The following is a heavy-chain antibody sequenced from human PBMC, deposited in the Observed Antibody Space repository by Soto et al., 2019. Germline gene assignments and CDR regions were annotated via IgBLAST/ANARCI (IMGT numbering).Heavy chain of an antibody. J-gene: IGHJ3*02. CDR3: ARLNVVPAELDAFDI. V-gene: IGHV4-59*08. CDR2: IYYSGST. D-gene: IGHD2-2*01. CDR1: GGSISSYY. Sequence: SETLSLTCTVSGGSISSYYWSWIRQPPGKGLEWIGYIYYSGSTNYNPSLKSRVTISVDTSKNQFSLKLSSVTAADTAVYYCARLNVVPAELDAFDIWGQGTMVTVS.